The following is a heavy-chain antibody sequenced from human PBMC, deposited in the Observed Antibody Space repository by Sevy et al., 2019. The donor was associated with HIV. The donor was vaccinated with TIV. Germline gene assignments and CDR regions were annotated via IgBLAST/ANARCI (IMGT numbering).Heavy chain of an antibody. CDR1: GFTCSKNS. V-gene: IGHV3-23*01. CDR3: AREGCTKPHDY. CDR2: LSFGCGEI. D-gene: IGHD2-8*01. J-gene: IGHJ4*02. Sequence: GESLKISCAASGFTCSKNSMSWVRQPPGKGLEWVSTLSFGCGEINHADSVKGRFTISRDNSKNSLYLQMNNLRAEDTAVYYCAREGCTKPHDYWGQGTLVTVSS.